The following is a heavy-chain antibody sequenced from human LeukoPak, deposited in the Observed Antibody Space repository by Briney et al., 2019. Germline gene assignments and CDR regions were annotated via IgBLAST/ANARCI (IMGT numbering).Heavy chain of an antibody. CDR1: GGSFSGYY. CDR2: INHSGST. V-gene: IGHV4-34*01. CDR3: ARVSGYCSSTSCYRARGHFDC. D-gene: IGHD2-2*01. Sequence: PSETLSLTCAVYGGSFSGYYWSWIRQPPGKGLEWIGEINHSGSTNYNPSLKSRVTISVDTSKNQFSLKLSSVTAVDTAVYYCARVSGYCSSTSCYRARGHFDCWGQGTLVTVSS. J-gene: IGHJ4*02.